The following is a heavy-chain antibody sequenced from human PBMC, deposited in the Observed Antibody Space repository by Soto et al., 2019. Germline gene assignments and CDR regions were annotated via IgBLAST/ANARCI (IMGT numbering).Heavy chain of an antibody. Sequence: GGSLRLSCAASGFTFSNAWMSWVRQAPGKGLEWVGRIKRKTYGGTTDYAAPVKGRFTISRDNSKNTLYLQMNSLKTEDTGVYYCTSELEYYFDYWGQGTLVTVSS. V-gene: IGHV3-15*01. D-gene: IGHD1-7*01. CDR1: GFTFSNAW. CDR2: IKRKTYGGTT. CDR3: TSELEYYFDY. J-gene: IGHJ4*02.